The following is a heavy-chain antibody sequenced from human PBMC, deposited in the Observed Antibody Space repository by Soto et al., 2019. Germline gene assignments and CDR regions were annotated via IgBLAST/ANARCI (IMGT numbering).Heavy chain of an antibody. Sequence: EVQLVESGGGLVQPGGSLRLSCADSGFSFSNYWMHWVRQGPGKGLVWVSRINTDGSSTNYADSVKGRFTISRDNAKNTLYLQMNSLRGEDTAVYYCAISPGGYYIDWGQGTMVTVSS. CDR3: AISPGGYYID. CDR2: INTDGSST. CDR1: GFSFSNYW. J-gene: IGHJ3*01. V-gene: IGHV3-74*01. D-gene: IGHD3-9*01.